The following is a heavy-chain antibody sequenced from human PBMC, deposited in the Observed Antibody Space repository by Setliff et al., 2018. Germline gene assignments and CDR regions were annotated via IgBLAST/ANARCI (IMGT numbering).Heavy chain of an antibody. Sequence: KPSETLSLTCTVSGASLSSGTYYWGWIRQPPGKGLEWIGRIYYRGDTYYNASLKGRLTISVDTAQNQFSLRLNSVTAADTAVYYCARGRNVAARLLDSWGQGARVTVSS. D-gene: IGHD6-6*01. CDR1: GASLSSGTYY. J-gene: IGHJ4*02. CDR3: ARGRNVAARLLDS. CDR2: IYYRGDT. V-gene: IGHV4-39*07.